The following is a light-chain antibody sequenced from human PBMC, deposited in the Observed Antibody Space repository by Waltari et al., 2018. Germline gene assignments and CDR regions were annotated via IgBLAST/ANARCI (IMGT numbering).Light chain of an antibody. V-gene: IGLV1-44*01. Sequence: QSVLAQPPSASGTPGQRITISCSGSNSNIGSNTVNWYQQFPGTAPRLLIYCNNQRHSGGPDRFSASTTCSSAALAIYGLHSEEEADYYCSTWDDRLTGVVFGGGTKVTVL. J-gene: IGLJ2*01. CDR3: STWDDRLTGVV. CDR1: NSNIGSNT. CDR2: CNN.